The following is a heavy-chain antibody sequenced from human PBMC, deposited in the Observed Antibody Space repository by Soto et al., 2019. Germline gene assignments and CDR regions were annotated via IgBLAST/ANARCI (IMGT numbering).Heavy chain of an antibody. J-gene: IGHJ3*02. CDR3: ARVGDYGDYVGAFDI. V-gene: IGHV3-13*01. CDR1: GFTFSSYD. D-gene: IGHD4-17*01. CDR2: IGTAGDT. Sequence: VQLVESGGGLVQPGGSLRLSCAASGFTFSSYDMHWVRQATGKGLEWVSAIGTAGDTYYPGSVKGRFTISRENAKNSLYLQMNSLRAGDTAVYYCARVGDYGDYVGAFDIWGQGTMVTVSS.